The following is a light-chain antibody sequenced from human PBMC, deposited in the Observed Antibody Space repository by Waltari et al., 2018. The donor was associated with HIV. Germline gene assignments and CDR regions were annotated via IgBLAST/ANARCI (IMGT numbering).Light chain of an antibody. Sequence: GQRVTISCSGSRSNIGSKYVYWYQQLTGTAPKLLIYRNNQRPSGVPDRFSGSKSGTSASLAISGLRSEDEADYHCTAWDDSLSGVVFGGGTKLTVL. CDR1: RSNIGSKY. CDR3: TAWDDSLSGVV. J-gene: IGLJ2*01. V-gene: IGLV1-47*01. CDR2: RNN.